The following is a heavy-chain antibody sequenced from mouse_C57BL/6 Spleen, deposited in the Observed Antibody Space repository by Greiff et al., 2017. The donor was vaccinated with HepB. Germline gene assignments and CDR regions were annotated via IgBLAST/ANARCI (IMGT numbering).Heavy chain of an antibody. D-gene: IGHD3-3*01. CDR3: ARGEGRGYYAMDY. CDR2: IDPSDSYT. V-gene: IGHV1-50*01. J-gene: IGHJ4*01. Sequence: QVQLQQPGAELVKPGASVKLSCKASGYTFTSYWMQWVKQRPGQGLEWIGEIDPSDSYTNYNQKFKGKATLTVDTSSSTAYMQLSSLTSEDSAVYYCARGEGRGYYAMDYWGQGTSVTVSS. CDR1: GYTFTSYW.